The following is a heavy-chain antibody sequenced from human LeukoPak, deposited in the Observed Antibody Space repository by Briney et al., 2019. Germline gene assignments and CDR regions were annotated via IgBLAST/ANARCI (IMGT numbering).Heavy chain of an antibody. J-gene: IGHJ5*02. CDR3: ARGGLLRYFDWAIVH. CDR1: GGSISSYY. Sequence: SETLSLTCTVSGGSISSYYWSWIRQPPGKGLEWTGYIYYSGSTNYNPSLKSRVTISVDTSKNQFSLKLSSVTAADTAVYYCARGGLLRYFDWAIVHWGQGTLVTVSS. CDR2: IYYSGST. V-gene: IGHV4-59*01. D-gene: IGHD3-9*01.